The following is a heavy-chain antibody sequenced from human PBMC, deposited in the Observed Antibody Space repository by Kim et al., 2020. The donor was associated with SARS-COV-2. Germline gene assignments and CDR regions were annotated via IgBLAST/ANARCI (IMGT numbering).Heavy chain of an antibody. J-gene: IGHJ6*02. D-gene: IGHD2-15*01. CDR1: GGTFSSYA. Sequence: SVKVSCKASGGTFSSYAISWVRQAPGQGLEWMGGIIPIFGTANYAQKFQGRVTITADESTSTAYMELSSLRSEDTAVYYCARDEVVAATPDYHYGMDVWGQGTTVTVSS. CDR2: IIPIFGTA. V-gene: IGHV1-69*13. CDR3: ARDEVVAATPDYHYGMDV.